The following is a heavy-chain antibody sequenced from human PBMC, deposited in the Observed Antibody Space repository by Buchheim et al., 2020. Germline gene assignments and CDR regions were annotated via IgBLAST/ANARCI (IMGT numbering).Heavy chain of an antibody. J-gene: IGHJ4*02. V-gene: IGHV3-30*18. CDR2: ISYDGSNK. Sequence: QVQLVESGGGVVQPGRSLRLSCAASGFTFSSYGMHWVRQAPGKGLEWVAVISYDGSNKYYADSVKGRFTISRDNSKNTLYLQMNSLRAEDTAVYYCAKDINSSSPKGPFDYWGQGTL. CDR3: AKDINSSSPKGPFDY. CDR1: GFTFSSYG. D-gene: IGHD6-13*01.